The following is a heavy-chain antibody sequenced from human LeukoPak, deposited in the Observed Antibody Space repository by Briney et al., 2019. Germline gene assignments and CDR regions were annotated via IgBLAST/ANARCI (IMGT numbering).Heavy chain of an antibody. CDR2: ITSGSKVT. V-gene: IGHV3-48*04. CDR3: ARDYPGPTGFGMDV. CDR1: GFTFSTYN. Sequence: GGSLRLSCVGPGFTFSTYNMNWVRQAPGKGLEWVSYITSGSKVTYDADSVKGRFTISRDNAKKSLYLQMNSLRVEDTAVYYCARDYPGPTGFGMDVWGQGTTVTVSS. D-gene: IGHD1-26*01. J-gene: IGHJ6*02.